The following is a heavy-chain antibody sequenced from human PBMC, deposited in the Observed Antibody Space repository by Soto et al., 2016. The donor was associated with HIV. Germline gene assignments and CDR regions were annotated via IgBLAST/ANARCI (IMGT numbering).Heavy chain of an antibody. CDR2: INHSGST. Sequence: QVQLQQWGAGLLKPSETLSLTCTVYGGSFSGYYWTWIRQPPGKGLEWIGDINHSGSTIYNPSLKSRVTISVDTSKNQFSLRLSSVTAADTAVYYCARERGPYHDSSGYLEHWGQGTLVTVSS. J-gene: IGHJ1*01. V-gene: IGHV4-34*01. CDR1: GGSFSGYY. D-gene: IGHD3-22*01. CDR3: ARERGPYHDSSGYLEH.